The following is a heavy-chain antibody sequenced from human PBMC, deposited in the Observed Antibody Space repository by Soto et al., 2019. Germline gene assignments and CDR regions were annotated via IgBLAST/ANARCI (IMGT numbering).Heavy chain of an antibody. D-gene: IGHD3-9*01. CDR1: GGSISSYY. J-gene: IGHJ3*02. V-gene: IGHV4-59*01. CDR3: ASPYYDILTGRTYDAFDI. CDR2: IYYSGST. Sequence: SETLSLTCTVSGGSISSYYWSWIRQPPGKGLEWIGYIYYSGSTNYNPSLKSRVTISVDTSKNQFSLKLSSVTAADTAVYYCASPYYDILTGRTYDAFDIWGQGTMVTVSS.